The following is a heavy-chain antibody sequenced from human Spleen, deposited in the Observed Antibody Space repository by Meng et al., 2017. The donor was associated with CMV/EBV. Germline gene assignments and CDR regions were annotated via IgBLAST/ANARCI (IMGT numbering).Heavy chain of an antibody. J-gene: IGHJ4*02. Sequence: GGSLRLSCAASGFSFSDYTMDWVRQAPGKGLEWVSSVSSGSSYIYYADSVKGRFTVSRDNAKNSLYLQMNSLRAEDTAVYYCARDRAGSGGNKNEFDYWGQGALVTVSS. CDR2: VSSGSSYI. CDR1: GFSFSDYT. V-gene: IGHV3-21*01. D-gene: IGHD4-23*01. CDR3: ARDRAGSGGNKNEFDY.